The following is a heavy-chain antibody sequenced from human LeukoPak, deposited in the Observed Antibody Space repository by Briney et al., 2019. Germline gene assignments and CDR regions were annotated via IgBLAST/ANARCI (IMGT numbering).Heavy chain of an antibody. CDR1: GFTFSSYS. Sequence: GGSLRLSCAASGFTFSSYSMNWVRQAPGKGLEWVSSISSSSSYIYYADSVKGRFTISRDNAKNSLYLQMNSLRVEDTAVYYCARRGWAAAGTYDAFDIWGQGTMVTVSS. V-gene: IGHV3-21*04. J-gene: IGHJ3*02. CDR2: ISSSSSYI. CDR3: ARRGWAAAGTYDAFDI. D-gene: IGHD6-13*01.